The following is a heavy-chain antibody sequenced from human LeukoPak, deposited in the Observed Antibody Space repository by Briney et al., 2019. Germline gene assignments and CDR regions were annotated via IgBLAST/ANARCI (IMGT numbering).Heavy chain of an antibody. CDR2: IYSGGST. J-gene: IGHJ6*03. D-gene: IGHD4-11*01. Sequence: PGGSLRLSCAASGFTVSSNYMSWVRQAPGKGLEWVSVIYSGGSTYYANSVKGRFTISRDNSKNTLYLQMNSLRAEDTAVYYCATTYDYTNYYYYYMDVWGKGTTVTVSS. CDR1: GFTVSSNY. CDR3: ATTYDYTNYYYYYMDV. V-gene: IGHV3-66*02.